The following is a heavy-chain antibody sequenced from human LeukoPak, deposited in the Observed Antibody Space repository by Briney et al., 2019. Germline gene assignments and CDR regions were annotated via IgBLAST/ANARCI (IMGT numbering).Heavy chain of an antibody. CDR3: ARARVRFRFDP. D-gene: IGHD3-10*01. CDR2: IYSGGST. J-gene: IGHJ5*02. V-gene: IGHV3-53*01. CDR1: GFTVSSNY. Sequence: PGGSLRLSCAAPGFTVSSNYMSWVRQAPGKGLEWVSVIYSGGSTYYADSVKGRFTISRDNSKNTLYLQMNSLRPEDTAVYYCARARVRFRFDPWGQGTLVTVSS.